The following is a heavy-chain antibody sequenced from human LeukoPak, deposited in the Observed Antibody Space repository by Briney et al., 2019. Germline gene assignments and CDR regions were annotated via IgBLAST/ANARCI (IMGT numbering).Heavy chain of an antibody. J-gene: IGHJ5*02. V-gene: IGHV3-11*01. CDR1: GFSFSDYY. CDR2: INIGGTNT. Sequence: PGGSLRLSCADSGFSFSDYYMSWIRHAPGKGLEWLSYINIGGTNTHYADSVQGRFTISRDNAKKSLCLELTNLRAEDTAIYYCATDGAGFDTWGQGGLVTVSS. CDR3: ATDGAGFDT.